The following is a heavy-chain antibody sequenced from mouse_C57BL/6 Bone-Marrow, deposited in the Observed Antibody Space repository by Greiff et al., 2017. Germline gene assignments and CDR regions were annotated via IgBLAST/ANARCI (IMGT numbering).Heavy chain of an antibody. CDR2: IDPSDSYT. V-gene: IGHV1-50*01. CDR3: ARWLGRDYFDY. D-gene: IGHD4-1*01. J-gene: IGHJ2*01. CDR1: GYTFTSYW. Sequence: VQLQQPGAELVKPGASVKLSCKASGYTFTSYWMQWVKQRPGQGLKWIGEIDPSDSYTNYNQKFKGKATLTVDTSSSTAYMQLSSLTSEDSAVYYCARWLGRDYFDYWGQGTTLTVSS.